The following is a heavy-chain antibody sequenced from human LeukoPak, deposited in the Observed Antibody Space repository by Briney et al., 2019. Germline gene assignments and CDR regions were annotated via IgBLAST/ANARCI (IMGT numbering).Heavy chain of an antibody. D-gene: IGHD3-22*01. CDR3: ARDFGDSSGYLVDN. V-gene: IGHV1-2*02. CDR1: GYTFTGYY. Sequence: GASVKVSCKASGYTFTGYYIHWVRQAPGQGLEWMGWINPNSGGTNYAQKFQGRVTMTRDTSISTAYMELSRLRSDDTAVYYCARDFGDSSGYLVDNWGQGTLVTASS. CDR2: INPNSGGT. J-gene: IGHJ4*02.